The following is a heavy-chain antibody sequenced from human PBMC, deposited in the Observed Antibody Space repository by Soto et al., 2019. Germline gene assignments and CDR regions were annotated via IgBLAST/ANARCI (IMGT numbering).Heavy chain of an antibody. J-gene: IGHJ4*02. CDR1: IESFSGYS. V-gene: IGHV4-34*01. D-gene: IGHD3-22*01. Sequence: QVQLQQWGAGLLKPSETLSLTCAVYIESFSGYSWSWIRQPPGKGLEWIGEINHSGSTNYNPSLKSGVNVSVDTSKNQFSLKLGSVTAADTAVYYCARGQRIGIITTWFDYWGQGTLVTVSS. CDR2: INHSGST. CDR3: ARGQRIGIITTWFDY.